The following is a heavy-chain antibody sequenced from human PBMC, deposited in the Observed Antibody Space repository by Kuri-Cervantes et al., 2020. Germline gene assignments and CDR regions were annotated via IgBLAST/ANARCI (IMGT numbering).Heavy chain of an antibody. J-gene: IGHJ5*02. V-gene: IGHV4-34*01. D-gene: IGHD2-15*01. CDR1: GGSFSGYY. Sequence: GSLRLSCAVYGGSFSGYYWSWIRQPPGKGLEWIGEINHSGSTNYNPSLKSRVTIPVDTSKNQFSLKLSSVTAADTAVYYCARSGTQGYCSGGSCYVSGWFDPWGQGTLVTVSS. CDR2: INHSGST. CDR3: ARSGTQGYCSGGSCYVSGWFDP.